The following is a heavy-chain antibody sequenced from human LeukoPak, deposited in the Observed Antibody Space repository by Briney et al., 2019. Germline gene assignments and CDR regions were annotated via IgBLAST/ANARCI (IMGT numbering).Heavy chain of an antibody. CDR1: GFTFNNYA. D-gene: IGHD3-10*01. Sequence: GGSLRLSCAASGFTFNNYAMTWVRQAPGKGLEWVSAISASGTDTYYVDSVKGRFTISRDNSKNTLYLQMNSLRAEDTAVYYCAKDGGVRGVGYYGMDVWGQGTTVTVSS. CDR3: AKDGGVRGVGYYGMDV. V-gene: IGHV3-23*01. CDR2: ISASGTDT. J-gene: IGHJ6*02.